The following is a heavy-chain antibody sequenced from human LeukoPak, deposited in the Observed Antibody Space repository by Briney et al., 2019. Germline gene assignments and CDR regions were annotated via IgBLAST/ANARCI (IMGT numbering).Heavy chain of an antibody. V-gene: IGHV3-21*01. CDR2: ISSSSYI. CDR3: ARVYSYGSGVDY. D-gene: IGHD5-18*01. Sequence: GGSLRLSCAASGFTFSSYSMNWVRQAPGKGLEWVSSISSSSYIYYADSVKGRFTISRDNAKNSLYLQMNSLRAEDTAVYYCARVYSYGSGVDYWGQGTLVTVSS. CDR1: GFTFSSYS. J-gene: IGHJ4*02.